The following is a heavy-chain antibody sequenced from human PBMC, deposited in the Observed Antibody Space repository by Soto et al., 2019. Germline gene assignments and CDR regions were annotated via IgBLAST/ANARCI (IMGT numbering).Heavy chain of an antibody. CDR2: ISSDGSTT. CDR1: GFSFRSYW. Sequence: EVQLVESGGDLVQSGGSLELSCAASGFSFRSYWMHWVRQAPGKGLVWVARISSDGSTTTYADSASDRFIISRDNDANILYLQMSSLRAEDTAVYYCAREYYGVLTGYYNDFWGQGTLVTVSS. CDR3: AREYYGVLTGYYNDF. D-gene: IGHD3-9*01. J-gene: IGHJ4*02. V-gene: IGHV3-74*01.